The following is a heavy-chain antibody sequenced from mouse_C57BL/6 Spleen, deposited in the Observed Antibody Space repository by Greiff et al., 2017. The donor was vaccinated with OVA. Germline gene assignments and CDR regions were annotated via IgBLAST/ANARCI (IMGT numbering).Heavy chain of an antibody. CDR3: ARKGQAHYFDY. V-gene: IGHV1-61*01. D-gene: IGHD3-2*02. CDR1: GYTFTSYW. CDR2: IYPSDSET. J-gene: IGHJ2*01. Sequence: QVQLQQPGAELVRPGSSVKLSCKASGYTFTSYWMDWVKQRPGQGLEWIGNIYPSDSETHYNQKFKDKATLTVDKSPSTAYMQLSSLTSEDSAVYYCARKGQAHYFDYWGQGTTLTVSS.